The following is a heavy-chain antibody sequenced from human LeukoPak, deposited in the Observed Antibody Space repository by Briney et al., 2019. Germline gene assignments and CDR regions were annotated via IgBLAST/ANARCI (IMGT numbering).Heavy chain of an antibody. CDR1: GFTFSSYN. Sequence: GGSLRLSCTASGFTFSSYNMNWVRQAPGKGLEWVAVISYDGDNEYYADSVKGQFTISRDNSKDRLYLQMNSLRPEDTAMYYCARVRGGRSWYYYGMDVWGRGTTVTVSS. CDR3: ARVRGGRSWYYYGMDV. CDR2: ISYDGDNE. D-gene: IGHD3-16*01. V-gene: IGHV3-30-3*01. J-gene: IGHJ6*02.